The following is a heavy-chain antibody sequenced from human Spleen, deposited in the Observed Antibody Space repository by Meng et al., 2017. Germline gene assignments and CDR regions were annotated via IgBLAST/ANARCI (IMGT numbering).Heavy chain of an antibody. V-gene: IGHV3-11*04. CDR2: IGSSGSFV. CDR1: GFSFSDFY. D-gene: IGHD4-11*01. J-gene: IGHJ4*03. Sequence: GSLRLSCAASGFSFSDFYMSWILQAPGKGLEWVSSIGSSGSFVYYADSVKGRFTISRDNARNSLYLQLNSLRAEDTAVYFCTSVGQGYSLAYFDSWGQGTLVTVSS. CDR3: TSVGQGYSLAYFDS.